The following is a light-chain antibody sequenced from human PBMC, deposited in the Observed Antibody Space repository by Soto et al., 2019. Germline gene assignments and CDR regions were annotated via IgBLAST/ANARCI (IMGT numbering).Light chain of an antibody. J-gene: IGKJ1*01. CDR3: MQPLENFRT. CDR2: LGS. CDR1: ARLLHKNGYNY. Sequence: IVMTQSPLSLSVTPGEAASISCMSSARLLHKNGYNYVDWHMQKPGQSPQLLIYLGSNRASGVPDRFSGSGSDTYFTLEISRVEADDVGVYYCMQPLENFRTFGQGTKV. V-gene: IGKV2-28*01.